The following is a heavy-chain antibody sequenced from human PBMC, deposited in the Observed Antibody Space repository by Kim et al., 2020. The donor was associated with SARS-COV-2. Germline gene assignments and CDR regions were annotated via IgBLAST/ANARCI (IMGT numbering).Heavy chain of an antibody. Sequence: GNTHYADCGRGVFTISRDNSENIVYLQLNTLRVEDTAVYYCARDQVDGYLSWGQGTLVTVSS. V-gene: IGHV3-66*01. CDR2: GNT. D-gene: IGHD5-18*01. J-gene: IGHJ4*02. CDR3: ARDQVDGYLS.